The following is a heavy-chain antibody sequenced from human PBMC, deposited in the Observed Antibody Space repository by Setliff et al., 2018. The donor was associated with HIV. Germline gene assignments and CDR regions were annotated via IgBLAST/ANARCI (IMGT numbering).Heavy chain of an antibody. CDR1: GYSISSGYY. CDR2: IYQSGST. Sequence: SETLSLTCTVSGYSISSGYYWGWIRQPPGKGLEWIGNIYQSGSTYYNPSLKSRVTISIDASKNQFSLRLNYVTAADTAVYYCAGLFAGYSYGHYYYGIDVWGLGTTVTVSS. CDR3: AGLFAGYSYGHYYYGIDV. V-gene: IGHV4-38-2*02. D-gene: IGHD5-18*01. J-gene: IGHJ6*02.